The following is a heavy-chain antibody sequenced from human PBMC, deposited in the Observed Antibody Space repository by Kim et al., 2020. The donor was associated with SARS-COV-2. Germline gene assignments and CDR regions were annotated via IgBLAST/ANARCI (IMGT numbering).Heavy chain of an antibody. V-gene: IGHV5-10-1*01. Sequence: GESLKISCKGSGYNFTSYWISWVRQMPGKGLEWMGRIDPSDSYTSNSPSLQGHVTISVDKSISTAYLQWSSLKASDTAMYYCARHIGFGELFIFSNWGQGTPVTVSS. CDR2: IDPSDSYT. CDR1: GYNFTSYW. CDR3: ARHIGFGELFIFSN. D-gene: IGHD3-10*01. J-gene: IGHJ4*02.